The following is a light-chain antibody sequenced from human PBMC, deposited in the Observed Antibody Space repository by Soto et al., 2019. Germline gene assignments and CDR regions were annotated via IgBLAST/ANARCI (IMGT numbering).Light chain of an antibody. CDR3: MQPLQSWT. CDR2: XXS. Sequence: DIVMTQSPLSLPVTPGEPASISCRSSQSLLHSNGYNYLDWYLQKPGQSPQLLIYXXSNRASGGPDRVSGSGSGTDFTLKISRVEAEDVGVYYCMQPLQSWTFGQGTKVDIK. J-gene: IGKJ1*01. CDR1: QSLLHSNGYNY. V-gene: IGKV2-28*01.